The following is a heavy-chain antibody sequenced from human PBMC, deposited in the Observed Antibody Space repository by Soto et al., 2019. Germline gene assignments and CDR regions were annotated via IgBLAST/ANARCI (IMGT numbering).Heavy chain of an antibody. V-gene: IGHV1-18*01. CDR3: AMVDVYVTPSPQDV. Sequence: QVQLVQSGAEVKNPGASVKVSCKASGYTFTRYGIGWARQAPGQGLEWMGWINTYNGNTNYAQNVQGRVTLTTDTPTIKAYMELRSLRSNDTAIYYCAMVDVYVTPSPQDVWGQGTTVIVSS. CDR1: GYTFTRYG. CDR2: INTYNGNT. D-gene: IGHD3-16*01. J-gene: IGHJ6*02.